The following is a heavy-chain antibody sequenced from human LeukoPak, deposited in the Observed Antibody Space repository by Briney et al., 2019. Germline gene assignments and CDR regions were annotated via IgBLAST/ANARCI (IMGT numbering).Heavy chain of an antibody. Sequence: GGSLRLSCAASGFPFSSYAMHWVRQAPDKGLEWVAFIRYDGSNKYYADSVKGRFTISRDNSKNTLYLQMNSLRAEDTAVYYCAKFSGTIETIDYWGQGTLVTVSS. D-gene: IGHD1-1*01. CDR3: AKFSGTIETIDY. J-gene: IGHJ4*02. CDR1: GFPFSSYA. CDR2: IRYDGSNK. V-gene: IGHV3-30*02.